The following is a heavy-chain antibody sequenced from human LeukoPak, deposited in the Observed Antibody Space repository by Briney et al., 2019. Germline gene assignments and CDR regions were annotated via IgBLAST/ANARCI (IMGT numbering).Heavy chain of an antibody. CDR3: ARAFIGSGWYYFDY. CDR2: ISSSGNTI. CDR1: GITFSSYE. J-gene: IGHJ4*02. Sequence: GGSLRLSCVVSGITFSSYEMNWVRQAPGKGLEWVSYISSSGNTIYDADSVKGRFTISRDNAKNSLYLQMNSLRAEDTAVYYCARAFIGSGWYYFDYWGQGTLVTVSS. D-gene: IGHD6-19*01. V-gene: IGHV3-48*03.